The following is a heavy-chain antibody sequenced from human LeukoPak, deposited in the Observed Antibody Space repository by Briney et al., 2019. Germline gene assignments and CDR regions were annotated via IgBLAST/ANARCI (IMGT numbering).Heavy chain of an antibody. V-gene: IGHV3-66*01. CDR3: ARYFQYYFDY. D-gene: IGHD3-9*01. J-gene: IGHJ4*02. CDR2: IYSGGST. CDR1: GFTVSSNY. Sequence: PGGSLRLSCAASGFTVSSNYMSWVRQAPGKGLEWVSVIYSGGSTYYADSVKGSLTISRDNSKNTLYLQMNSLRAEDTAVYYCARYFQYYFDYWGQGTLVTVSS.